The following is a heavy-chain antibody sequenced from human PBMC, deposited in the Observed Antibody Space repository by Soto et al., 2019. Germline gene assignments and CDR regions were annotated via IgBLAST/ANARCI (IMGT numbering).Heavy chain of an antibody. Sequence: SETLSLTCTVSGGSVSSGGYYWRWIRQPPRKGLEWIGYIYYSGSTNYNHSLKSRVTISVDTSKNQFSLKLSSVAAEDTAVYYCARDHSGYDGYYYYYYGMDVWGQGTTVTVSS. V-gene: IGHV4-61*08. CDR1: GGSVSSGGYY. J-gene: IGHJ6*02. D-gene: IGHD5-12*01. CDR2: IYYSGST. CDR3: ARDHSGYDGYYYYYYGMDV.